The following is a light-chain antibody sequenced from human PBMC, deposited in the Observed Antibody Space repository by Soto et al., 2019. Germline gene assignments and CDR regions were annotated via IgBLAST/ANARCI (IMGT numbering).Light chain of an antibody. Sequence: EIVVTQSPATLSVSPGDRATLSCRASQSVSSNLAWYQQKPGQAPRLLIYGASTRATGIPARVSGSGSGTEFALTISSLQSEDFAVYYCQQYNNWPPITFGPGTQVDIK. CDR2: GAS. J-gene: IGKJ3*01. V-gene: IGKV3-15*01. CDR1: QSVSSN. CDR3: QQYNNWPPIT.